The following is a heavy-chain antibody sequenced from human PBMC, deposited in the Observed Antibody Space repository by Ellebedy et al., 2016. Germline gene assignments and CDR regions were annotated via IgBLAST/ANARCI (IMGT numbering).Heavy chain of an antibody. CDR1: GYTFTSYG. CDR2: ISAYNGNT. CDR3: ARVVVPAALDY. V-gene: IGHV1-18*01. D-gene: IGHD2-2*01. J-gene: IGHJ4*02. Sequence: ASVKVSXXASGYTFTSYGISWVRQAPGQGLEWMGWISAYNGNTNYAQKLQGRVTITTDTSTSTAYMELRSLRSDDTAVYYCARVVVPAALDYWGQGTLVTVSS.